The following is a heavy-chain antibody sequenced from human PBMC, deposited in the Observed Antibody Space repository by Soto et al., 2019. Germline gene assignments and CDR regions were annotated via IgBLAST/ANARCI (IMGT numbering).Heavy chain of an antibody. CDR2: IYYSGST. CDR1: GGSISSYY. Sequence: SETLSLTCTVSGGSISSYYWSWIRQPPGKGLEWIGYIYYSGSTNYNPSLKSRVTISVDTSKNQFSLKLSSVTAADTAVYYCARCDSSGYYYNLNWFDPWGQGTLVTVYS. J-gene: IGHJ5*02. CDR3: ARCDSSGYYYNLNWFDP. V-gene: IGHV4-59*01. D-gene: IGHD3-22*01.